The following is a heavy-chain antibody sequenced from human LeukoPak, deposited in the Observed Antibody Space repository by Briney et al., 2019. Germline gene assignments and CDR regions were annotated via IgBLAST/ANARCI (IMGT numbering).Heavy chain of an antibody. Sequence: PAGSLRPSCVASGFIFSRHGVSWDRHAPEEVLEWVSGISPSGDHKYYVDSVKGRYTVSRDNSKNTLYLQINSLRDEDTAVYYCARTSRDIVVVVAATWPPYYYYYMDVWGKGTTVTISS. CDR1: GFIFSRHG. CDR2: ISPSGDHK. V-gene: IGHV3-23*01. CDR3: ARTSRDIVVVVAATWPPYYYYYMDV. J-gene: IGHJ6*03. D-gene: IGHD2-15*01.